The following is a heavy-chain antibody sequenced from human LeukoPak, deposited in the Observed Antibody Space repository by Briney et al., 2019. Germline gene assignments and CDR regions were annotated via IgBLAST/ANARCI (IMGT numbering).Heavy chain of an antibody. V-gene: IGHV3-20*04. Sequence: GGSLRLSCAASGFTFDDYGMSWVRQVPGKGLEWVSGINWNGGSTGYADSVKGRFTIYRDNAKNSLYLKMDRLRVEDTALYYCARGIRFLEWLSGFDYWGQGTLVTVSS. J-gene: IGHJ4*02. D-gene: IGHD3-3*01. CDR2: INWNGGST. CDR1: GFTFDDYG. CDR3: ARGIRFLEWLSGFDY.